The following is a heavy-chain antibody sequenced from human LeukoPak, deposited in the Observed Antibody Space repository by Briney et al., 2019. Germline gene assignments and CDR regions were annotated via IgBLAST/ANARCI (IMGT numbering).Heavy chain of an antibody. Sequence: GGSLRLSCAAPGVTFSSYAVSWVRQAPGKGLEWVSAISGSGGSTYYADSVKGRFTISRDNSTNTLYLQMNSLRAEDTAVYYCADRYCSSTSCLDCWGQGTLVTV. D-gene: IGHD2-2*01. CDR1: GVTFSSYA. CDR2: ISGSGGST. CDR3: ADRYCSSTSCLDC. J-gene: IGHJ4*02. V-gene: IGHV3-23*01.